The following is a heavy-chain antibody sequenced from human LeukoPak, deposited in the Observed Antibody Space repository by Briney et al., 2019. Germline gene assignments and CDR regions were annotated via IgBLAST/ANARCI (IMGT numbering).Heavy chain of an antibody. CDR1: GFTFGNSW. CDR3: VVVVEPPDSDGFDV. D-gene: IGHD1-14*01. J-gene: IGHJ3*01. Sequence: GGSLRLSCAASGFTFGNSWVHWVRQAPGKGLVWVSLINADGSTATYADSVKGRFTISRDNARNTLSLQMNSLTIEDTAVYYCVVVVEPPDSDGFDVWAQGTMITVSS. V-gene: IGHV3-74*01. CDR2: INADGSTA.